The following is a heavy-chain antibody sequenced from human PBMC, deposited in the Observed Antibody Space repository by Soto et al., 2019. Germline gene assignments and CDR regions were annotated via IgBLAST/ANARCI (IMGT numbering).Heavy chain of an antibody. V-gene: IGHV3-21*01. D-gene: IGHD3-22*01. CDR3: AGTYDPTDY. J-gene: IGHJ4*02. Sequence: GGSLRLSCAASGIIFSDYHMNWVRQAPGKGLEWVASITPSGRFINYADSVEGRFIISRDNTKNSLYLQMNSLRGEDTAVYYCAGTYDPTDYWGQGTLVTVSS. CDR2: ITPSGRFI. CDR1: GIIFSDYH.